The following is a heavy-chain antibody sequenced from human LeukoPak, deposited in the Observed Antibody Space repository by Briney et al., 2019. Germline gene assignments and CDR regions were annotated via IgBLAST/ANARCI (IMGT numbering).Heavy chain of an antibody. V-gene: IGHV3-30*18. Sequence: PGGSLRLSCAASGFTFSSYGMHWVRQAPGKGLEWVAVISYAGSNKYYADSVKGRFTISRDNSKNTLYLQMNSLRAEDTAVYYCAKAGGYSYGSGDAFDIWGQGTMVTVSS. CDR1: GFTFSSYG. J-gene: IGHJ3*02. CDR3: AKAGGYSYGSGDAFDI. CDR2: ISYAGSNK. D-gene: IGHD5-18*01.